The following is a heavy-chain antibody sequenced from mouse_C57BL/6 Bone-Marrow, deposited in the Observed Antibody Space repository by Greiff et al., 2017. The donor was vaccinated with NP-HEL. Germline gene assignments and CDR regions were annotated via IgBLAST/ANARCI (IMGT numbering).Heavy chain of an antibody. D-gene: IGHD1-1*01. Sequence: EVKLVESGGDLVKPGGSLKLSCAASGFTFSSYGMSWVRQTPDKRLEWVATISSGGSYTYYPDSVKGRFTISRVNAKNTLYLQMGRLKTEDTAMYYCARLEFITTVVVFSWYFDVWGTGTTVTVSS. CDR2: ISSGGSYT. CDR3: ARLEFITTVVVFSWYFDV. V-gene: IGHV5-6*01. CDR1: GFTFSSYG. J-gene: IGHJ1*03.